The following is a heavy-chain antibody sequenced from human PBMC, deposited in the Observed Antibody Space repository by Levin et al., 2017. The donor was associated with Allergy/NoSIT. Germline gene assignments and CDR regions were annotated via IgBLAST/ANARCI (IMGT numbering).Heavy chain of an antibody. CDR2: ISSSGSTI. Sequence: SCAASGFTFCSYEMNWVRQAPGKGLEWVSYISSSGSTIYYADSVKGRFTISRDNAKNSLYLQMNSLRAEDTAVYYCARQLGNFWSGYNYFDYWGQGTLVTVSS. D-gene: IGHD3-3*01. V-gene: IGHV3-48*03. CDR1: GFTFCSYE. J-gene: IGHJ4*02. CDR3: ARQLGNFWSGYNYFDY.